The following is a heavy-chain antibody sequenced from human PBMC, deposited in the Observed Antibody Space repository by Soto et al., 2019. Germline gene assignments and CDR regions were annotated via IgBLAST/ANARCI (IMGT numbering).Heavy chain of an antibody. CDR2: IIAYNGNT. Sequence: ASVKVCCKSPRYTFTSYGISLLRHSNGRWREWMLLIIAYNGNTNYAQKLQGRVTMTTDTPTSTAYMELRSLRSDDTAVYYCARGVSSSSGTRYYFDYWGQGTLVTVSS. CDR3: ARGVSSSSGTRYYFDY. V-gene: IGHV1-18*01. CDR1: RYTFTSYG. D-gene: IGHD6-6*01. J-gene: IGHJ4*02.